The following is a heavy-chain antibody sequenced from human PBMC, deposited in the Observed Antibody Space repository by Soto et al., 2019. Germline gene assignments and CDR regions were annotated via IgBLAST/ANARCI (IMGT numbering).Heavy chain of an antibody. V-gene: IGHV3-9*01. CDR2: ISGDSNSI. Sequence: EVQLVESGGGLVQPGGSLRLSCEASGFTFGGYAMYWVRQAPGKGLEWVSGISGDSNSIDYADSVKGRFTISRDNAKKSLYLQMNSLKPEDTALYYCANIQSIASRPIDYWGQGTLVTVSS. D-gene: IGHD6-6*01. CDR3: ANIQSIASRPIDY. J-gene: IGHJ4*02. CDR1: GFTFGGYA.